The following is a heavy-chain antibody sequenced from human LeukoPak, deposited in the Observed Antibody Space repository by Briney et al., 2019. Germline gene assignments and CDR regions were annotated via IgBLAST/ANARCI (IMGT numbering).Heavy chain of an antibody. V-gene: IGHV3-23*01. CDR3: AKESSVAGAGLLDY. J-gene: IGHJ4*02. CDR2: ISGSGGSK. Sequence: GGSLRLSCAASGFTFSSYAMSWVRPAPEKGLEWVSSISGSGGSKWFADSVKGRFTISRDNSENTLYLQMNRLRAEDTALYYCAKESSVAGAGLLDYWGQGTLVTVSS. D-gene: IGHD6-19*01. CDR1: GFTFSSYA.